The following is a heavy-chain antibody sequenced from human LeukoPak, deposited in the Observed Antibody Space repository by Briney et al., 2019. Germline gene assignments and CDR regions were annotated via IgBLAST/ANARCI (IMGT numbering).Heavy chain of an antibody. CDR1: AGSISSVGYY. J-gene: IGHJ3*02. V-gene: IGHV4-31*03. Sequence: SETLSLTCTVSAGSISSVGYYWSWIRQHPGKGLEWIGYIYYSGSTYYNPSLKSRVTISVDTSKNQFSLELSSVTAADTAVHYCARGKDRVLQDAFDIWGQGTMVSVSS. CDR3: ARGKDRVLQDAFDI. CDR2: IYYSGST. D-gene: IGHD3-10*01.